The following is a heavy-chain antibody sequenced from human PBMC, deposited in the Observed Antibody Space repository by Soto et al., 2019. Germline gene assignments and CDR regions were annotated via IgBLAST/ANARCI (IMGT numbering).Heavy chain of an antibody. Sequence: RASVKVSCKASGYTFTGYYMHWVRQAPGQGLEWMGWINPNSGGTNYAQKFQGWVTMTRDTSISTAYMELSRLRSDDTAVYYCAREGVGATSAFDIWGQGTMVTVSS. V-gene: IGHV1-2*04. D-gene: IGHD1-26*01. CDR1: GYTFTGYY. CDR3: AREGVGATSAFDI. J-gene: IGHJ3*02. CDR2: INPNSGGT.